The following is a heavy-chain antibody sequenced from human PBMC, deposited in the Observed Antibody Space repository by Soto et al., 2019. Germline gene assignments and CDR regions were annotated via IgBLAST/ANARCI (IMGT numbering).Heavy chain of an antibody. D-gene: IGHD4-17*01. CDR2: ISGSGGST. CDR3: ARDDYGAFDI. V-gene: IGHV3-23*01. CDR1: GFTFSSYA. Sequence: GGSLRLSWAASGFTFSSYAMSRVRQAPGKGLEWVSAISGSGGSTYYADSVKGRFTISRENAKNSLYLQMNSLRAGDTAVYYCARDDYGAFDIWGQGTMVTVSS. J-gene: IGHJ3*02.